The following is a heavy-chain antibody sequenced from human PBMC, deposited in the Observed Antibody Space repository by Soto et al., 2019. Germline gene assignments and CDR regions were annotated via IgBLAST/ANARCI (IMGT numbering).Heavy chain of an antibody. J-gene: IGHJ4*02. CDR3: VTTGEDY. Sequence: EVQLVESGGGLVQPGGSLTLSCAASGFTFGSYWMGWVRQAPGKGLEWLATINQDGSEKYYMDSVKGRFTISRDNAKKSLYLQMNSLIVEDTAVYYGVTTGEDYWGQGTLVTVSS. D-gene: IGHD3-16*01. CDR2: INQDGSEK. CDR1: GFTFGSYW. V-gene: IGHV3-7*05.